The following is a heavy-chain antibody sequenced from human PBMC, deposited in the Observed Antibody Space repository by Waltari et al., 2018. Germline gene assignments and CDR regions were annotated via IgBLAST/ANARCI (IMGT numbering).Heavy chain of an antibody. D-gene: IGHD5-18*01. CDR3: ARDAWIQLWPRFDY. CDR2: IYHSGST. J-gene: IGHJ4*02. V-gene: IGHV4-38-2*02. CDR1: GYSLSSGSF. Sequence: QVQLQESGPGLVKPSETLSLTCPVSGYSLSSGSFWGRIRPPPGKGLEWIGSIYHSGSTYYNPSLKSRVTISVDTSKNQFSLKLSSVTAADTAVYYCARDAWIQLWPRFDYWGQGTLVTVSS.